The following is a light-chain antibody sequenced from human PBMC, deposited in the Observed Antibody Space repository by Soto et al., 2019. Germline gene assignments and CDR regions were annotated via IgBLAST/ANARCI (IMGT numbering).Light chain of an antibody. Sequence: QSVLTQPASVSGSPGQSITISCTGTSSDVGGYNYVSWYQHHPGKAPKLMICEVTDRPSGVSNRFSGSKSGNTASLTISGLQAEDEADYYCSSYSSSRTWVFGGGTKLPVL. CDR1: SSDVGGYNY. J-gene: IGLJ3*02. CDR2: EVT. V-gene: IGLV2-14*01. CDR3: SSYSSSRTWV.